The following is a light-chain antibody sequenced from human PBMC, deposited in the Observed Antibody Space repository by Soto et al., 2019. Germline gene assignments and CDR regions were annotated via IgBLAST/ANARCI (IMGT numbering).Light chain of an antibody. J-gene: IGKJ4*01. CDR3: QQLNSYPLT. CDR2: IAS. CDR1: QGISSY. V-gene: IGKV1-9*01. Sequence: DIPMTQSPSTLPASIGDIVTITCRASQGISSYLAWYQQKPGKAPKLLIDIASTLQSGVPSRFSGSGSGTDFTLTISSLQPEDFGTYYCQQLNSYPLTFGGGTKVDIK.